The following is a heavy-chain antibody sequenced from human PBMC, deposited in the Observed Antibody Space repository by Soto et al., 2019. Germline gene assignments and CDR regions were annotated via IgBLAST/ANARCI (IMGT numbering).Heavy chain of an antibody. J-gene: IGHJ5*02. CDR2: ISWNSGSI. Sequence: EVQLVESGGGLVQPGRSLRLSCAASGFTLDDYAMQWVRQAPGKGLEWVSGISWNSGSIGYADSVKGRFTISRDNAKHSLYLQMNSLRAEDTALYYCAKDMGVGSTSWNNWFDPWGQGTLVTVSA. CDR3: AKDMGVGSTSWNNWFDP. CDR1: GFTLDDYA. V-gene: IGHV3-9*01. D-gene: IGHD2-2*01.